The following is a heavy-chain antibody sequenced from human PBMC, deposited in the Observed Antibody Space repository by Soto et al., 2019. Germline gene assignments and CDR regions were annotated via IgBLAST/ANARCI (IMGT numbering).Heavy chain of an antibody. CDR1: GGSISSYY. Sequence: SETLSLTCTVSGGSISSYYWSWIRQPPGKGLEWIGYIYYSGSTSYNPSLKSRITISVDTSKNQFSLKLSSVTAADTAVYYCARLGYCISTSCYDYFDPWGQGTLVTVSS. D-gene: IGHD2-2*01. CDR3: ARLGYCISTSCYDYFDP. CDR2: IYYSGST. V-gene: IGHV4-59*01. J-gene: IGHJ5*02.